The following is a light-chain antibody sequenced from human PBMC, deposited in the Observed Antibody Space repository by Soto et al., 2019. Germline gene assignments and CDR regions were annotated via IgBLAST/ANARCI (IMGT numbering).Light chain of an antibody. Sequence: EIVLTQSPGTLSLSQGERATLSCRASQSVRSSYLAWYQQKLGQAPRLLIYGASSRATGIPDRFSGSGSGTDFTLTISRLEPEDFAVYYCQQYGSSPYTFGQGTKLESK. CDR3: QQYGSSPYT. CDR1: QSVRSSY. CDR2: GAS. J-gene: IGKJ2*01. V-gene: IGKV3-20*01.